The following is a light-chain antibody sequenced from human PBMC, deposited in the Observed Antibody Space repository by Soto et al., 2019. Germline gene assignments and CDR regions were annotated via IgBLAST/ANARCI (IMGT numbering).Light chain of an antibody. V-gene: IGKV1-39*01. J-gene: IGKJ5*01. Sequence: IKMTQSPSSVSASVGDRATITCRTSQSISGYLNWYRHTPGKATTLMIYAASTLQSGVPSRFSGSGSGTDFTLTISNLQPEDFAAYCGQRSYSTLTITFGQGTRLDIK. CDR1: QSISGY. CDR2: AAS. CDR3: QRSYSTLTIT.